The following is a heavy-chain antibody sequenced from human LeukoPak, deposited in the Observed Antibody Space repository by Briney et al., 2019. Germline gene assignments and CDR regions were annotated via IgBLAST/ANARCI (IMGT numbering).Heavy chain of an antibody. D-gene: IGHD3-22*01. J-gene: IGHJ5*02. CDR3: ARHVSDYYDSSGYYYHNWFDP. Sequence: SETLSLTCAVSGYSISSVYYWGGIRQPPGKGLEWIGRIYHSGSTYYNPSLKSRVTISVDTSKNQFSLKLSSVTAADTAVYYCARHVSDYYDSSGYYYHNWFDPWGQGTLVTVSS. CDR2: IYHSGST. V-gene: IGHV4-38-2*01. CDR1: GYSISSVYY.